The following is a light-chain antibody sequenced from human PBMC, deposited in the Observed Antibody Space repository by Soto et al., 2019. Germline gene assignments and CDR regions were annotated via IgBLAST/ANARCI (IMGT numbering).Light chain of an antibody. CDR2: LNSDGSH. V-gene: IGLV4-69*01. CDR3: QTWGTGIRV. Sequence: QPVLTQSPSASASLGASVKLTCTLTSGHSRYAIAWHQQQPEKGPRYLMKLNSDGSHNKGDGIPDRFSGSSSGAERYLTISSLQSEDEAEYYCQTWGTGIRVFGGGTKLTVL. CDR1: SGHSRYA. J-gene: IGLJ3*02.